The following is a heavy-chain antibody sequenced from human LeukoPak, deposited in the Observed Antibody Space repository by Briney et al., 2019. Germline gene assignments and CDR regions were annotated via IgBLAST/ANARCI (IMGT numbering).Heavy chain of an antibody. CDR2: INHSGST. Sequence: SETLSLTCAVYGGSFSGYYWSWIRQPPGKGLEWIGEINHSGSTNYNPSLKSRVTISVDTSKNQFSLKLCSVTAADTAVYYCASLYYYDSSGYYAFDYWGQGTLVTVSS. J-gene: IGHJ4*02. V-gene: IGHV4-34*01. CDR1: GGSFSGYY. D-gene: IGHD3-22*01. CDR3: ASLYYYDSSGYYAFDY.